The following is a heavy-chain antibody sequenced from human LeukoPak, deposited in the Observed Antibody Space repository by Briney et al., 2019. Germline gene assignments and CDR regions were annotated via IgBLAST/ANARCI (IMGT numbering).Heavy chain of an antibody. V-gene: IGHV4-61*01. D-gene: IGHD1-14*01. CDR2: IYYSGST. CDR1: GGSVSSGSYY. Sequence: SETLSLTCTVSGGSVSSGSYYWSWIRQPPGKGLEWIGYIYYSGSTNYNPSLKSRVTISVDTSKNQFSLKLSSVTAADTAVYYCAREGTTYPYYYGVDVWGQGTTVTVSS. J-gene: IGHJ6*02. CDR3: AREGTTYPYYYGVDV.